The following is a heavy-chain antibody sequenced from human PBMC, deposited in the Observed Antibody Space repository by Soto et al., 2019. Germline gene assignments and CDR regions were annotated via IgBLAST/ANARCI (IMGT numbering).Heavy chain of an antibody. CDR3: ARDVIVGGYDY. CDR1: GGSISSYY. CDR2: IYYSGST. Sequence: SETLSLTCTVSGGSISSYYWSWIRQPPGKGLEWIGYIYYSGSTNYNPSLKSRVTISVDTSKNQFSLKLSSVTAADTAVYYCARDVIVGGYDYWGQGTLVTVS. J-gene: IGHJ4*02. V-gene: IGHV4-59*01. D-gene: IGHD5-12*01.